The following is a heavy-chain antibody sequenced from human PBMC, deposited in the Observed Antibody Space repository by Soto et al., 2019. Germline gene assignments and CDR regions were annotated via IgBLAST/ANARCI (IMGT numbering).Heavy chain of an antibody. D-gene: IGHD3-22*01. Sequence: PGGSLRLSCAASGFTVSSNYMSWVRQAPGKGLEWVSVIYSGGSTYYADSVKGRFTISRDNSKNTLYLQMNSLRAEDTAVYYCARDQVVTPSFTYYYYYGMDVWGQGTTVTVSS. V-gene: IGHV3-53*01. J-gene: IGHJ6*02. CDR1: GFTVSSNY. CDR3: ARDQVVTPSFTYYYYYGMDV. CDR2: IYSGGST.